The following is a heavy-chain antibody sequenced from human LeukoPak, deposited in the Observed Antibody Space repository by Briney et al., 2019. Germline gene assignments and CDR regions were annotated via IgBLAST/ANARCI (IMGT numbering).Heavy chain of an antibody. D-gene: IGHD1-26*01. CDR2: IRYDGSNK. Sequence: PGGSLRLSCAASGFTFSSYGMHWVRQAPGKGLEWVAFIRYDGSNKYYADSVKGRFTISRDNSKNTLYLQMNSLRAEDTAVYYCARHPHSGSYQFDYWGQGTLVTVSS. J-gene: IGHJ4*02. V-gene: IGHV3-30*02. CDR1: GFTFSSYG. CDR3: ARHPHSGSYQFDY.